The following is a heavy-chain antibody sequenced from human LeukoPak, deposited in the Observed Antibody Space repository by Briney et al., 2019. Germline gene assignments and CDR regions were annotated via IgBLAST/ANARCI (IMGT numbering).Heavy chain of an antibody. CDR2: IYYSGST. D-gene: IGHD7-27*01. V-gene: IGHV4-59*08. CDR1: GGSISSYY. Sequence: SETLSLTCTVSGGSISSYYWSWIRQPPGKGLEWIGYIYYSGSTNYNPSLKSRVTISVDTSKNQFSLKLSSVTAADTAVYYCARPYNWGYFDYWGQGTLVTVSS. CDR3: ARPYNWGYFDY. J-gene: IGHJ4*02.